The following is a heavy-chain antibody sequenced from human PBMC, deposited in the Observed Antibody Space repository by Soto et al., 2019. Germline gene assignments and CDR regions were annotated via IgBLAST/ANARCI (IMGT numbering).Heavy chain of an antibody. CDR3: ARTRVPDTAYYYYMDV. Sequence: SRTLSLTCAISGDSVSSNSAAWNWIRQSPSRGLEWLGRTYYRSKWYNDYAVSVKSRITINPDTSKNQFYLQLNSVTPEDTAVYYCARTRVPDTAYYYYMDVWGKGTTVTVSS. CDR1: GDSVSSNSAA. J-gene: IGHJ6*03. CDR2: TYYRSKWYN. D-gene: IGHD5-18*01. V-gene: IGHV6-1*01.